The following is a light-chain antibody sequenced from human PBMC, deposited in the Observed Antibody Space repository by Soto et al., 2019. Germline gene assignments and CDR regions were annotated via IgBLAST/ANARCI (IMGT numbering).Light chain of an antibody. CDR2: DAS. CDR1: QSISTF. J-gene: IGKJ1*01. Sequence: DIPMTQSPSTLSASAGDTVTITCRASQSISTFLAWYQQKPGKAPNLLIFDASSLKSGVPSRFSGSGSGTEFTLTISGLQPDDFATYYCQQYDSYSWTFGQGTKVEIK. CDR3: QQYDSYSWT. V-gene: IGKV1-5*01.